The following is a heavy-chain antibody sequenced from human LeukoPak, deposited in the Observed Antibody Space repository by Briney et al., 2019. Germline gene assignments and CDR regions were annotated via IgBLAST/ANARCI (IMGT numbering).Heavy chain of an antibody. V-gene: IGHV4-38-2*02. Sequence: SETLSLTCTVSGYSISSGYYWGWIRQPPGKGLEWIGSIYHSGSTYYNPSLKSRVTISVDTSKNQFSLKLSSVTAADTAVYYCARDRGYYDSSGYYRLGYFDYWGQGTLVTVSS. J-gene: IGHJ4*02. CDR3: ARDRGYYDSSGYYRLGYFDY. CDR2: IYHSGST. D-gene: IGHD3-22*01. CDR1: GYSISSGYY.